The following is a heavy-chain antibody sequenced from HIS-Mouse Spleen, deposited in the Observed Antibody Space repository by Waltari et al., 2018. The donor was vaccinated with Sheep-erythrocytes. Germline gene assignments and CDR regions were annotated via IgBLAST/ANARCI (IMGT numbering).Heavy chain of an antibody. V-gene: IGHV1-2*02. CDR1: GYPFTGYS. J-gene: IGHJ1*01. D-gene: IGHD2-2*01. CDR2: INPNSGGT. CDR3: ARGYCSSTSCYGYFQH. Sequence: QVQLVQSGAEVKKPGASVKVSCKASGYPFTGYSMHRVRQAPGQGLEWMGWINPNSGGTNYAQKFQGRVTMTRDTSISTAYMELSRLRSDDTAVYYCARGYCSSTSCYGYFQHWGQGTLVTVSS.